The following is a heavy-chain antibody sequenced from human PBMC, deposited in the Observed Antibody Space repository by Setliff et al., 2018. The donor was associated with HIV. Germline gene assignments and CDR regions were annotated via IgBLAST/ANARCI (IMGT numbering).Heavy chain of an antibody. V-gene: IGHV1-69*10. D-gene: IGHD2-21*02. CDR1: GGTFSSYA. Sequence: SVMVSCKATGGTFSSYAMSWVRQAPGQGLEWMGAIIPMLGITNYAQKFQGRVTMIADKSTGTAYMDLSSLTSDDTAVYYCASSFGGNSLRHEAAFDIWGPGTMVTVSS. CDR3: ASSFGGNSLRHEAAFDI. CDR2: IIPMLGIT. J-gene: IGHJ3*02.